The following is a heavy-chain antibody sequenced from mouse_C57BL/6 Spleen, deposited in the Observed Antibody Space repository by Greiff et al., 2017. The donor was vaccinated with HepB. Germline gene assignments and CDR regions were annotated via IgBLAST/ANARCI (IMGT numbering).Heavy chain of an antibody. Sequence: QVQLQQPGAELVRPGSSVKLSCKASGYTFTSYWMHWVKQRPIQGLEWIGNIDPSDSETHYNQKFKDKATLTVDKSSSTAYMQLSSLTSEDSAVYYCARHYVYDVGYFDVWGTGTTVTVSS. D-gene: IGHD2-2*01. J-gene: IGHJ1*03. CDR3: ARHYVYDVGYFDV. V-gene: IGHV1-52*01. CDR2: IDPSDSET. CDR1: GYTFTSYW.